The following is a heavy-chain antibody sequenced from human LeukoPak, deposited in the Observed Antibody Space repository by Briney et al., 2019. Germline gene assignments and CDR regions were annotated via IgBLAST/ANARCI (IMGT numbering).Heavy chain of an antibody. CDR3: ASIAYSSGWYDFDY. V-gene: IGHV1-18*01. Sequence: GASVKVSCKASGYTFTCYGISWVRQAPGQGLEWMGWISAYNGNTNYAQKLQGRVTMTTDTSTSTAYMELRSLRSDDTAVYYCASIAYSSGWYDFDYWGQGTLVTVSS. J-gene: IGHJ4*02. CDR2: ISAYNGNT. D-gene: IGHD6-19*01. CDR1: GYTFTCYG.